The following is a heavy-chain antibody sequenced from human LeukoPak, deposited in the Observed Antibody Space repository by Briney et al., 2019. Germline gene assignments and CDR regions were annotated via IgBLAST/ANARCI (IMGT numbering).Heavy chain of an antibody. CDR1: GFTFRAYS. CDR3: AKPHYYDSSGYSNSDAFDI. Sequence: AGSLRLSCAASGFTFRAYSMSWIRQAPGKGLEWVSAISGSGDSTYYADSVKGRFTISRDNTEITLYLQMNSLRAKDTAVYYCAKPHYYDSSGYSNSDAFDIWGQGTMVTVSS. V-gene: IGHV3-23*01. CDR2: ISGSGDST. D-gene: IGHD3-22*01. J-gene: IGHJ3*02.